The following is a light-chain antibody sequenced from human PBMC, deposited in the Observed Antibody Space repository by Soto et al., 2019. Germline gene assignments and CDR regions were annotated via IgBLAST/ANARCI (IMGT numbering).Light chain of an antibody. CDR1: NSDVWSYNL. J-gene: IGLJ1*01. CDR3: CSYAGSSTFPYV. V-gene: IGLV2-23*02. Sequence: SVLTQPAPLSGSPGQAITISCTGTNSDVWSYNLVSWYQQHPGKAPKLMIYEVSKRPSGVSNRFSGSKSGNTASLTISGLQAEDEADYYCCSYAGSSTFPYVFGTGTKVTVL. CDR2: EVS.